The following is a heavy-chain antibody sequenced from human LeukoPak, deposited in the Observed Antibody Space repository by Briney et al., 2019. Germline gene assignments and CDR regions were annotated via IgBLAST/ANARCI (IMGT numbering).Heavy chain of an antibody. Sequence: SETLSLTCTVSGGSTSGYRWTWIRQPPGKGLEWIGYIYNSGSTTYNPSLKSRVTMSVDTSKNQFSLNLNSVTAADTAVYYCARDPDRGWELLGNAFDIWGQGTMVTVSS. D-gene: IGHD1-26*01. CDR2: IYNSGST. CDR3: ARDPDRGWELLGNAFDI. V-gene: IGHV4-59*01. J-gene: IGHJ3*02. CDR1: GGSTSGYR.